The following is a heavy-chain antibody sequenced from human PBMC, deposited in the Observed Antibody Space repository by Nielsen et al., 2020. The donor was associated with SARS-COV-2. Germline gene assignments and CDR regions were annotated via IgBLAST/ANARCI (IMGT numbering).Heavy chain of an antibody. D-gene: IGHD6-19*01. CDR1: GFTFSSYA. J-gene: IGHJ4*02. V-gene: IGHV3-23*01. CDR2: ISGSGGST. CDR3: AKDRRYSSGWGGSGY. Sequence: GESLKISCAASGFTFSSYAMSWVRQAPGKGLEWVSAISGSGGSTYYADSVKGRFTISRDNSKNTLYLQMNSLRAEDTAVYYCAKDRRYSSGWGGSGYWGQGTLVTVSS.